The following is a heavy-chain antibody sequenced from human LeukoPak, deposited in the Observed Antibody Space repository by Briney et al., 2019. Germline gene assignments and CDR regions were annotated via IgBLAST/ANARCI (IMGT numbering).Heavy chain of an antibody. CDR3: AKGGPLGYCTSTSCYTVFH. V-gene: IGHV3-23*01. D-gene: IGHD2-2*02. CDR2: ISGSGGAT. CDR1: GFPFSSYP. J-gene: IGHJ4*02. Sequence: PGGSLRLSCAASGFPFSSYPLSWVRQTPRKGLEWVSAISGSGGATYYADSVRGRFTISRDNSKNTLYLQMNSLRAEDTALYYCAKGGPLGYCTSTSCYTVFHWGQGTLVTVSS.